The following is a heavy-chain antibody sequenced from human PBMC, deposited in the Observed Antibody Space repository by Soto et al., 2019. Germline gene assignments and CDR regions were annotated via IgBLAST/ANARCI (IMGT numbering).Heavy chain of an antibody. Sequence: ETLSLTCPVSGDSISTNEWDWIRQPPGRGLEWIGYIANNGGTNYNPSLKSRLTMSKDMSTKQFSLKLSSVTAADTAVYYCARDQLGSLDYWGQGTLVTVYS. J-gene: IGHJ4*02. D-gene: IGHD1-26*01. V-gene: IGHV4-59*01. CDR3: ARDQLGSLDY. CDR2: IANNGGT. CDR1: GDSISTNE.